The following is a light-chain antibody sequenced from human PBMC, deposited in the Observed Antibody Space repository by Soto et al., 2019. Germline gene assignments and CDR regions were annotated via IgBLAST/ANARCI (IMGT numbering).Light chain of an antibody. CDR1: SRDDGGYNY. CDR3: SSYTSSSTGVV. CDR2: DVS. V-gene: IGLV2-14*01. Sequence: QSALTQPDPVSGSPGQSITISCTGTSRDDGGYNYVSWYQQHPGKAPKLMIYDVSNRPSGVSNRFSGSKSGNTASLTISGLQAEDEDDYYCSSYTSSSTGVVFGGGTKLTVL. J-gene: IGLJ2*01.